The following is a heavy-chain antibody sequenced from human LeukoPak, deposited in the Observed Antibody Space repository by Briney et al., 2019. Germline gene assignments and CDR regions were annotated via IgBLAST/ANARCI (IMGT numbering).Heavy chain of an antibody. Sequence: QPGGSLRLSCAASGFSFSVYAMSWVRQAPGKGPEWVSSISASGDTTYYADSVKDRLTISRDNSKNTLYVQMNSLRAEDTALYYCARRPNYCSTSSCLDYWGQGTLVTVSS. CDR2: ISASGDTT. D-gene: IGHD2-2*01. V-gene: IGHV3-23*01. J-gene: IGHJ4*02. CDR3: ARRPNYCSTSSCLDY. CDR1: GFSFSVYA.